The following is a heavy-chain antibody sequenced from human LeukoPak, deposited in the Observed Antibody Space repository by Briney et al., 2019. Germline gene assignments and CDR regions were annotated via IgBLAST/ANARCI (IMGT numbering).Heavy chain of an antibody. D-gene: IGHD2-2*01. CDR3: ARSCSSTSCPEDYYGMDV. CDR2: INSDGSST. J-gene: IGHJ6*02. Sequence: GRSLRLSCAASGFTFSSYWMHWVRQAPGNGRVWVSRINSDGSSTSYADSVKGRFTISRDNAKNTLYLQMNSLRAEDTAVYYCARSCSSTSCPEDYYGMDVWGQGTTVTVSS. CDR1: GFTFSSYW. V-gene: IGHV3-74*01.